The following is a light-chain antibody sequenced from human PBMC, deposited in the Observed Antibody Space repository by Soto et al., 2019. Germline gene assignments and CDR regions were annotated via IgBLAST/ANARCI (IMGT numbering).Light chain of an antibody. CDR2: DGS. CDR3: QEYSNGCR. J-gene: IGKJ1*01. CDR1: QNISRW. V-gene: IGKV1-5*01. Sequence: TQSPGTLSLSPGERATFSCRARQNISRWLAWYQQKPGKAPKLLIYDGSTLESGVPSRFSGSGSGTEFILTISSLQPDDLASFYCQEYSNGCRFGQGTKVDIK.